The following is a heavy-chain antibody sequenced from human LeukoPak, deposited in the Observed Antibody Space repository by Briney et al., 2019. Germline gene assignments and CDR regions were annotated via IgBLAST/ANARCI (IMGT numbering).Heavy chain of an antibody. CDR3: AREARYSSGWYGGFDY. V-gene: IGHV3-30-3*01. CDR2: ISYDGSNK. CDR1: GFTFSSYA. D-gene: IGHD6-19*01. J-gene: IGHJ4*02. Sequence: GGSLRLSCAASGFTFSSYAMHWVRQAPGKGLEWVAVISYDGSNKYYADSVKGRFTISRDNSKNTLYLQMNSLRAEDTAVYYCAREARYSSGWYGGFDYWGQGTLVTVSS.